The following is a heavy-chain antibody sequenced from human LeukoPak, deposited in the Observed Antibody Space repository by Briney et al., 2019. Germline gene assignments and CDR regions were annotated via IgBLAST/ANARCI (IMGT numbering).Heavy chain of an antibody. CDR3: ARFVTTSHYFDY. CDR1: GGTFSSYV. CDR2: ITPIFGTA. V-gene: IGHV1-69*01. D-gene: IGHD4-11*01. Sequence: ASVKVSCKASGGTFSSYVVSWVRQSPGQGLEWMGGITPIFGTANYAQKFQGRVTITADEPTSTAYMELSSLRSADTAVYYCARFVTTSHYFDYWGQGTLVTVSS. J-gene: IGHJ4*02.